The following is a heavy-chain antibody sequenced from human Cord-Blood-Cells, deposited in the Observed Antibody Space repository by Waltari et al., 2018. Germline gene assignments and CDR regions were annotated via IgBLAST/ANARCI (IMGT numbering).Heavy chain of an antibody. D-gene: IGHD2-2*01. CDR1: GYTFTSYG. CDR2: TCTYNGNT. Sequence: VQLVQSGAEVKKPGASVKVSCKDSGYTFTSYGISWVRQAPGHGLEWMGWTCTYNGNTNQSQKPQCRVTMATATSRSTAYMELMSLRSADTSVYYGARWGGGWGVVVPADDACDILGQGTMVTVSS. V-gene: IGHV1-18*04. J-gene: IGHJ3*02. CDR3: ARWGGGWGVVVPADDACDI.